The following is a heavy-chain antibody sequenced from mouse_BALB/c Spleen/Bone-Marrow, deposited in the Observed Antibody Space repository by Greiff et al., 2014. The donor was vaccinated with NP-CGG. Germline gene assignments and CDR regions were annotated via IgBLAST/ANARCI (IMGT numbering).Heavy chain of an antibody. Sequence: VQGVESGAELARPGASVKLSCKASGYTFTGYWMQWVKQRPGQGLEWIGIIYPGDGDTRYTQKFKGKATLTADKSSSTAYMQLRNLASEDPAVYYCARVFYDSTSANWGQGTTLTVSS. J-gene: IGHJ2*01. CDR1: GYTFTGYW. CDR3: ARVFYDSTSAN. D-gene: IGHD1-1*01. CDR2: IYPGDGDT. V-gene: IGHV1-87*01.